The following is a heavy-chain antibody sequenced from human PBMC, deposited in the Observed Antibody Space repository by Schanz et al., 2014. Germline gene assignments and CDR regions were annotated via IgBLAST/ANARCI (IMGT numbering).Heavy chain of an antibody. CDR2: MNQDGSVK. V-gene: IGHV3-7*03. CDR1: GFTFNSYG. Sequence: EVQLAESGGSLVKPGGSLRLSCAASGFTFNSYGMHWVRQAPGKGLEWVANMNQDGSVKNYVDSVKGRFTISRDNAKNSLYLQMNSLKTEDTAVYYCARSPRMDVWGQGTMVTVSS. CDR3: ARSPRMDV. J-gene: IGHJ6*02.